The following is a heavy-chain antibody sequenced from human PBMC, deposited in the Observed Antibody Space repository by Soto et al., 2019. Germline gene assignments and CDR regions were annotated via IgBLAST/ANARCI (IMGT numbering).Heavy chain of an antibody. J-gene: IGHJ6*02. Sequence: GSGPTLANPTQTLTLACTFSGFSLSTSGMCVSWIRQPPGKALEWLALIDWDEDKYYSTSPKTRLTISKDTSKNQVVLTMTNMDPVDTATYYCARILGHHADGMDVWGQGTTVTVSS. CDR3: ARILGHHADGMDV. V-gene: IGHV2-70*01. CDR1: GFSLSTSGMC. CDR2: IDWDEDK.